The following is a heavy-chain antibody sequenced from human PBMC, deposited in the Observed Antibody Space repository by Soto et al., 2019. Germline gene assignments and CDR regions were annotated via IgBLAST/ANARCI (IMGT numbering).Heavy chain of an antibody. J-gene: IGHJ4*02. CDR1: GNTFSNYY. D-gene: IGHD2-21*02. Sequence: ASVKVSCKASGNTFSNYYIHWVRQAPGQGLEWMGTINPSGGHTTYAQKFLGRVTMTRDSSTSTLYMELTSLRFEDTAVYYCAIGGHVVVVTVACDYWGQGTLVTVSS. CDR3: AIGGHVVVVTVACDY. CDR2: INPSGGHT. V-gene: IGHV1-46*03.